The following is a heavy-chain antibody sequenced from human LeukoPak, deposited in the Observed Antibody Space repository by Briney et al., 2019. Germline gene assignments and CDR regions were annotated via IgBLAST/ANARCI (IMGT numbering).Heavy chain of an antibody. CDR1: GGTFSSYA. J-gene: IGHJ4*02. CDR3: ASGGSYPNYFDY. CDR2: TIPIFGTA. Sequence: ASVKVSCKASGGTFSSYAISWVRQAPGQGLEWMGGTIPIFGTANYAQKFQGRVTITADKSTSTAYMELSSLRSEDTAVYYCASGGSYPNYFDYWGQGTLVTVSS. V-gene: IGHV1-69*06. D-gene: IGHD1-26*01.